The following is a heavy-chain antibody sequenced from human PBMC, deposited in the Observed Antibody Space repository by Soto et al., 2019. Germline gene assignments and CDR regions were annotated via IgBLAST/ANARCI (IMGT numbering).Heavy chain of an antibody. CDR1: GYTFTGYY. V-gene: IGHV1-2*02. CDR3: ARVSHYYDSSGYY. J-gene: IGHJ4*02. CDR2: INPNSGGT. D-gene: IGHD3-22*01. Sequence: ASVKVSCKASGYTFTGYYMHWVRQAPGQGLEWMGWINPNSGGTNYAQKFQGRVTMTRDTSISTAYMELSRLRSDDTAVYYCARVSHYYDSSGYYWGQGTLVTVSS.